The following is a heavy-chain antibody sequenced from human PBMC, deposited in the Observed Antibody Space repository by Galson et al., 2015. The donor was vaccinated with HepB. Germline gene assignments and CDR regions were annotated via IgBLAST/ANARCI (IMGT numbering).Heavy chain of an antibody. D-gene: IGHD3-10*01. Sequence: SLRLSCAASGFISSMYWMNWVCQAPGKGLEWVANIKEDGSEKNYVDSVKGRFTISRDNAKNSLYLQMNSLRAEDPAVYYCARVKRGEWYSYYYYGMDVWGQGTTVTVSS. CDR2: IKEDGSEK. CDR1: GFISSMYW. V-gene: IGHV3-7*05. CDR3: ARVKRGEWYSYYYYGMDV. J-gene: IGHJ6*02.